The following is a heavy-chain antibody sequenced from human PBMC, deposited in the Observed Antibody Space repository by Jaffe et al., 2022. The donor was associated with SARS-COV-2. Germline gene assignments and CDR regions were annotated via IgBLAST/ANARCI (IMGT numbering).Heavy chain of an antibody. CDR2: IKQDGSEK. CDR1: GFTFSSYW. V-gene: IGHV3-7*01. Sequence: EVQLVESGGGLVQPGGSLRLSCAASGFTFSSYWMSWVRQAPGKGLEWVANIKQDGSEKYYVDSVKGRFTISRDNAKNSLYLQMNSLRAEDTAVYYCAREDGDGQWLDFFDYWGQGTLVTVSS. CDR3: AREDGDGQWLDFFDY. D-gene: IGHD6-19*01. J-gene: IGHJ4*02.